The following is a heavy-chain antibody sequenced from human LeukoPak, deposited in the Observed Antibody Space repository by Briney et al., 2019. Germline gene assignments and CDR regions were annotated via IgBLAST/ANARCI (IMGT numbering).Heavy chain of an antibody. CDR2: ISGSGGST. D-gene: IGHD3-9*01. CDR1: GFTFSSYA. J-gene: IGHJ4*02. V-gene: IGHV3-23*01. Sequence: GGSLRLSCAASGFTFSSYAMSWVRQAPGKGLEWVSAISGSGGSTYYADSVKGRFTISRDNSKNTLYLQMNSLRAEDTAVYYCAKYGRDRYDILTGVFDYWGQGTLVTVSS. CDR3: AKYGRDRYDILTGVFDY.